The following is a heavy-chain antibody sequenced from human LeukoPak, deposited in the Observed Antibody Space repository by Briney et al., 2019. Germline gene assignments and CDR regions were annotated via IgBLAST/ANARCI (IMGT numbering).Heavy chain of an antibody. V-gene: IGHV4-34*01. CDR3: ARARGYSGYDTDY. CDR1: GGSISSYY. J-gene: IGHJ4*02. Sequence: PSETLSLTCTVSGGSISSYYWSWIRQPPGKGLEWIGEINHSGSTNYNPSLKSRVTISVDTSKNQFSLKLSSVTAADTAVYYCARARGYSGYDTDYWGQGTLVTVSS. D-gene: IGHD5-12*01. CDR2: INHSGST.